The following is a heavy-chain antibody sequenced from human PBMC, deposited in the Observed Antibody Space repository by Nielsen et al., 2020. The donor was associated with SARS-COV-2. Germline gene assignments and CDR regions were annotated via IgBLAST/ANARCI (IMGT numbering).Heavy chain of an antibody. V-gene: IGHV1-2*06. Sequence: ALVKVSCKASGYTFTGSYVHWVRQAPGQGLEWMGLINPNSGATNYAQKFQGRVTMTRDTSISTAYMELRSLRSDDTAVYYCARDLRGYGDYDDYWGQGTLVTVSS. J-gene: IGHJ4*02. CDR1: GYTFTGSY. CDR2: INPNSGAT. D-gene: IGHD5-12*01. CDR3: ARDLRGYGDYDDY.